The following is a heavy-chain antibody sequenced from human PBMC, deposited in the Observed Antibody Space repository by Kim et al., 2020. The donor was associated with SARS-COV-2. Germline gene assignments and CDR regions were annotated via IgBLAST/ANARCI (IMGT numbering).Heavy chain of an antibody. CDR3: ARTYYYGSGSYRGMDV. V-gene: IGHV4-59*01. Sequence: SLQSRVTIAVDTSKNQFSLKLSSVTAADTAVYYCARTYYYGSGSYRGMDVWGQGTTVTVSS. D-gene: IGHD3-10*01. J-gene: IGHJ6*02.